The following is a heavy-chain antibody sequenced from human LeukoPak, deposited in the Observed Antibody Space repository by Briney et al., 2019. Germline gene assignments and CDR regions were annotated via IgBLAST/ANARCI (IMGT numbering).Heavy chain of an antibody. CDR2: IYYSGST. CDR3: ARDLRGALVGATSFDY. V-gene: IGHV4-30-4*08. CDR1: GGSISSGDYY. D-gene: IGHD1-26*01. Sequence: SETLSLTCTVSGGSISSGDYYWSWIRQPPGKGLEWIGYIYYSGSTYYNPSLKSRVTISVDTSKNQFSLKLSSVTAADTAVYYCARDLRGALVGATSFDYWGQGTLVTVSS. J-gene: IGHJ4*02.